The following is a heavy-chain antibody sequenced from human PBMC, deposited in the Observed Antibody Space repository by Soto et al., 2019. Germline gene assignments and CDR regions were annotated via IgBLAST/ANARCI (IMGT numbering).Heavy chain of an antibody. Sequence: GGSLRLSCAASGFTFSSYAMSWVRQAPGKGLEWVSTISCSDGRTYSTDSVKGRFTISRGNSRNTAFLQMNSLRVEDTAVYYCAKGVSQYTPLALFDYWGRGTLVTVSS. V-gene: IGHV3-23*01. J-gene: IGHJ4*02. CDR3: AKGVSQYTPLALFDY. CDR2: ISCSDGRT. CDR1: GFTFSSYA. D-gene: IGHD5-18*01.